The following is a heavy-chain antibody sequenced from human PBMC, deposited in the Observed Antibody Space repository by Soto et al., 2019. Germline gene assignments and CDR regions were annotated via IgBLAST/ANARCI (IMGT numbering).Heavy chain of an antibody. J-gene: IGHJ4*02. CDR2: ISGSGGST. D-gene: IGHD6-19*01. CDR3: AKDKMSSGWYPY. V-gene: IGHV3-23*01. CDR1: GFTFSSYA. Sequence: EVQLLESGGGLVQPGGSLRHSCAASGFTFSSYAMSWFRQAPGKGLEWVSAISGSGGSTYYADSVKGRFTISRDNSKNTLYLQMNSLRAEDTAVYYCAKDKMSSGWYPYWGQGTLVTVSS.